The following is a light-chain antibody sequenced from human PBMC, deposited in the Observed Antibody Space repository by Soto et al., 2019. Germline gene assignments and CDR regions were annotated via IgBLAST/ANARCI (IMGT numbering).Light chain of an antibody. V-gene: IGKV3-20*01. Sequence: EIVLTQSPGRLSLSPGDRSTLSCRASQSVGGNVAWYQQIPGQPPKLLIFGASSRATGIADKFSGSGYGTDFNLTISRLETADFALYYCQHYGAAPITFGQGTRLEIK. CDR1: QSVGGN. CDR3: QHYGAAPIT. CDR2: GAS. J-gene: IGKJ5*01.